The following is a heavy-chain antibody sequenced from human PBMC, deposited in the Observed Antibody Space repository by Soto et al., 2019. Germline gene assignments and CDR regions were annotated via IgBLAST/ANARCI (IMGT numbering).Heavy chain of an antibody. V-gene: IGHV3-66*01. CDR1: GFTVSSNY. CDR3: ARSSVPATFGPFGY. D-gene: IGHD2-2*01. CDR2: IYSSGHT. Sequence: GGSLRLSCAASGFTVSSNYMSWVRQAPGKGLEWVSVIYSSGHTFYTDSVEGRFTISRDNFKNTLYLQMNSLRAEDTAVYYCARSSVPATFGPFGYWGQGTLVTVSS. J-gene: IGHJ4*02.